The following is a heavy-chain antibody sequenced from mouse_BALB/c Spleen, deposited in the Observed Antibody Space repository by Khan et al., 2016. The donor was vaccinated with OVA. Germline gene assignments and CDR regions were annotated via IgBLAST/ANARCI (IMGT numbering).Heavy chain of an antibody. J-gene: IGHJ3*01. CDR1: GDSITSGF. CDR3: ARSTYKYAFAY. CDR2: MIHSGYT. Sequence: VQLKQSGPSLVQPSQTLSLTCSVTGDSITSGFWSWVRKFPGNKLEYMGYMIHSGYTYYNPSLKGRFSITRHTSKNQYYLQLNSVTTEDTATYYCARSTYKYAFAYWGQGALVTVSA. D-gene: IGHD1-3*01. V-gene: IGHV3-8*02.